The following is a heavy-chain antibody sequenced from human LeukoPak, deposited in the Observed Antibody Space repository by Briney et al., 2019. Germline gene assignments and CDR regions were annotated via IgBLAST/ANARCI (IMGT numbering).Heavy chain of an antibody. CDR3: VREGVYSSGLDY. CDR2: IYSSGSA. D-gene: IGHD6-19*01. J-gene: IGHJ4*02. CDR1: GFTVSSNY. Sequence: GGSLRLSCAASGFTVSSNYMSWGRPAPGKGLEWVSIIYSSGSAYYADSAKGRFTISRDNSKNTLYLQMNSLRAEDTAVYYCVREGVYSSGLDYWGQGTLVTVSS. V-gene: IGHV3-66*01.